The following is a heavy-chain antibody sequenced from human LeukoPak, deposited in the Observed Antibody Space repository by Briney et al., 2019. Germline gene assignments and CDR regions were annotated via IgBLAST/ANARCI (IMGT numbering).Heavy chain of an antibody. Sequence: GGSLRLSCVASGFSFSDSWMSWVRQAPGKGPEWVANIKKDGSEGHYVDSVKGRFTVSRDNARNSLFLQMNSLRVEDTAVYYCATYKNWVAGDVWGQGTTVSVSS. CDR1: GFSFSDSW. J-gene: IGHJ6*02. CDR3: ATYKNWVAGDV. V-gene: IGHV3-7*01. CDR2: IKKDGSEG. D-gene: IGHD7-27*01.